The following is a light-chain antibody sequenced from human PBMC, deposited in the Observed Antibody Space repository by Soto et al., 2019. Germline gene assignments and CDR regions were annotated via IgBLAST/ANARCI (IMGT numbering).Light chain of an antibody. J-gene: IGKJ1*01. CDR2: TAS. V-gene: IGKV1-39*01. CDR1: QSIKTY. CDR3: QQSWRAPRT. Sequence: DIQMTQSPSSLSASVGDRVTITCRASQSIKTYLNWYQQKPGKAPNLLIYTASFLESNVPSRFSGSGSGTDFTLTISSLQFEDFGTYYCQQSWRAPRTFGKGTKVDIK.